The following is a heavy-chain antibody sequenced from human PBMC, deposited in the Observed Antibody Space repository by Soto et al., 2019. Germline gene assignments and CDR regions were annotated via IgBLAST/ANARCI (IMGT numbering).Heavy chain of an antibody. CDR1: GYTFSNYG. V-gene: IGHV1-18*01. D-gene: IGHD2-2*01. CDR2: ISLYSYGT. CDR3: ARVVPGAEAWFGP. J-gene: IGHJ5*02. Sequence: QVQLVQSGGEVKRPGASVKVSCKTSGYTFSNYGITWVRQAPGQPLEWLGWISLYSYGTNYAQKFQGRVSMTTDTSTTTAYMELRSLRSDDTDVYYCARVVPGAEAWFGPWGQGTLVTVSS.